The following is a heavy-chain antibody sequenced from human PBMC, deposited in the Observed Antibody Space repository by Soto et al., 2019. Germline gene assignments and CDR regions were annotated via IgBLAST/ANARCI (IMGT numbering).Heavy chain of an antibody. Sequence: TSETLSLTCTVSGASITSTYWSWIRQSPGPGLEWIGYIYYRGPTNSNPSIKNRVNISVDTSKNQLSLNLTSVTAADTAVDYCAKTPFSLTLGTVLHYFDSWGQGTLVT. D-gene: IGHD3-9*01. V-gene: IGHV4-59*01. CDR3: AKTPFSLTLGTVLHYFDS. CDR1: GASITSTY. J-gene: IGHJ4*02. CDR2: IYYRGPT.